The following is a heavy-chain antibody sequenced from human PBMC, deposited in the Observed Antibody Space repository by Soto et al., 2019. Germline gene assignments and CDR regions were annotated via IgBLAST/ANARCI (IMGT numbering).Heavy chain of an antibody. D-gene: IGHD2-15*01. J-gene: IGHJ6*02. V-gene: IGHV3-9*01. Sequence: EVQLVESGGGLVQPGRSLRLSCAASGFTLDDYAMHWVRQAPGKGLEWVSGISWNSGTIGYADSLKGRFIISRDNAKNSLYLQINSLRVEDTALYYCAKAQAATFHYYGMDVWGQGTTVTVSS. CDR2: ISWNSGTI. CDR1: GFTLDDYA. CDR3: AKAQAATFHYYGMDV.